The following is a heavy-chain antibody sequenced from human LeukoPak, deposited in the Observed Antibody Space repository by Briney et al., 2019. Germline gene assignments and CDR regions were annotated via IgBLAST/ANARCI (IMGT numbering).Heavy chain of an antibody. J-gene: IGHJ4*02. CDR3: ARGFGYYDVLTAF. Sequence: PSETLSLTCAVSGGSMRDYYWSWIRQPPGKGLEWIGNIYYSGSTNYNPSLKSRVTIPVDTSKNQFSLKVRSVTAADTAVYYCARGFGYYDVLTAFWGQGALVTVSS. CDR1: GGSMRDYY. V-gene: IGHV4-59*01. CDR2: IYYSGST. D-gene: IGHD3-9*01.